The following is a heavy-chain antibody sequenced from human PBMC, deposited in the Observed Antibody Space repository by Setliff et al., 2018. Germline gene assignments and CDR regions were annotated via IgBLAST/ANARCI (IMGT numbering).Heavy chain of an antibody. CDR2: VSYGGST. J-gene: IGHJ4*02. V-gene: IGHV4-59*08. CDR1: GAAISTYH. CDR3: AKSPVAYCSGAVCYPFDY. D-gene: IGHD2-8*02. Sequence: PSETLSLTCAVSGAAISTYHWSWLRQPPGKGLEWIGYVSYGGSTNYNPSLSSRVTISADSSKNQFSLQLVSVTASDTAVYFCAKSPVAYCSGAVCYPFDYWGQGTLVTVSS.